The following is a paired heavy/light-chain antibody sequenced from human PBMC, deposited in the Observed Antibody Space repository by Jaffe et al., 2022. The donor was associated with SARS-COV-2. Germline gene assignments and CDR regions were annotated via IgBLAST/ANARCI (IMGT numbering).Light chain of an antibody. V-gene: IGLV3-21*02. CDR3: QMWDSNSDNHVI. CDR1: NIGSHS. CDR2: DNT. Sequence: SYVLTQPPSVSVAPGQTARIACGGNNIGSHSVHWYQQKPGQAPVLVVYDNTDRPSGIPERFSGSNSENTATLTISRVEAGDEADYYCQMWDSNSDNHVIFGGGTKLTVL. J-gene: IGLJ2*01.
Heavy chain of an antibody. Sequence: QLQLVQSGAEVRKPGSSVKVSCKASGDTFNSHIITWVRQAPGQGLEWMGRIIPVLGRGNYAQKFQGRVTITADKSTGTAYMEVNRLKSDDTAVYYCAREVGVKSWIDPWGQGTLVTVSS. D-gene: IGHD1-26*01. CDR2: IIPVLGRG. CDR1: GDTFNSHI. V-gene: IGHV1-69*08. J-gene: IGHJ5*02. CDR3: AREVGVKSWIDP.